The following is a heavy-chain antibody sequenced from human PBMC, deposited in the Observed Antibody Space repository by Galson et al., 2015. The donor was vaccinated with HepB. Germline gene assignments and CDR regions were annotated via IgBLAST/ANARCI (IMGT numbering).Heavy chain of an antibody. J-gene: IGHJ6*02. D-gene: IGHD3-10*01. Sequence: SLRLSCAASGFTFSTYAMYWVRQGPGRGLECVSIISYDGSHENYPDSVKGRFTISRDNSKNTLFLQMNSLRAEDTAVYYCARGGRYDKVYYFYGVDVWGQGTTVTVSS. CDR1: GFTFSTYA. CDR2: ISYDGSHE. CDR3: ARGGRYDKVYYFYGVDV. V-gene: IGHV3-30*04.